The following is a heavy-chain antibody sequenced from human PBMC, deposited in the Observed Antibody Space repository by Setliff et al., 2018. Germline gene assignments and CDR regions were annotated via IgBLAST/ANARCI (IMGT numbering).Heavy chain of an antibody. V-gene: IGHV4-34*01. J-gene: IGHJ4*02. D-gene: IGHD3-3*01. CDR1: GGSISSHY. CDR2: INHSGST. Sequence: SETLSLTCTVSGGSISSHYWSWIRQPPGKGLEWIGEINHSGSTNYNPSLKSRVTISVDTSKNQFSLKLSSVTAADTAVYYCARVDNFWSGPIDYWGQGTLVTVSS. CDR3: ARVDNFWSGPIDY.